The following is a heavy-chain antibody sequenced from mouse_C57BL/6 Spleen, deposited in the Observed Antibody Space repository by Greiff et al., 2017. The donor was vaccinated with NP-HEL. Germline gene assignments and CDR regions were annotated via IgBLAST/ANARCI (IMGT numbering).Heavy chain of an antibody. Sequence: QVQLQQSGPELVKPGASVKISCKASGYAFSSSWMNWVKQRPGKGLEWIGRIYPGDGDTNYNGKFKGKATLTADKSSSTAYMQLSSLTSEDSAVYFCASWDEGAYYFDYWGQGTTLTVSS. CDR2: IYPGDGDT. V-gene: IGHV1-82*01. CDR1: GYAFSSSW. J-gene: IGHJ2*01. D-gene: IGHD4-1*01. CDR3: ASWDEGAYYFDY.